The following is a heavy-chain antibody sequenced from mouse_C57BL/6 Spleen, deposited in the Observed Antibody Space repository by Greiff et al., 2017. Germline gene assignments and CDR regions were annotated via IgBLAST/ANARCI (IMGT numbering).Heavy chain of an antibody. CDR1: GFTFSSYA. J-gene: IGHJ4*01. CDR3: ARVRDYYGSTSMDY. D-gene: IGHD1-1*01. V-gene: IGHV5-4*01. Sequence: DVHLVESGGGLVKPGGSLKLSCAASGFTFSSYAMSWVRQTPEKRLEWVATISDGGSYTYYPDNVKGRFTISRDNAKNNLYLQMSHLKSEDTAMYYCARVRDYYGSTSMDYWGQGTSVTVSS. CDR2: ISDGGSYT.